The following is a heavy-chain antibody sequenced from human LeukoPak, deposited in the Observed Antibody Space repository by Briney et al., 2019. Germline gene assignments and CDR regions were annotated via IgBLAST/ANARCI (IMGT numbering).Heavy chain of an antibody. Sequence: SETLSLTCTVSGGSISSSSYYWGWIRRPPGKGLEWIGSIYYSGSTYYNPSLKSRVAISVDTSKNQFSLKLSSVTAADTAVYYCARLRAVAGAGGWFDPWGQGTLVTVSS. V-gene: IGHV4-39*01. J-gene: IGHJ5*02. CDR2: IYYSGST. CDR1: GGSISSSSYY. D-gene: IGHD6-19*01. CDR3: ARLRAVAGAGGWFDP.